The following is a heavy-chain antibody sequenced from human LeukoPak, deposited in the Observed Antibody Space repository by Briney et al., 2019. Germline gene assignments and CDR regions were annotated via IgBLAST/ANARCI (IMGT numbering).Heavy chain of an antibody. CDR2: ITSSSSYI. J-gene: IGHJ4*02. Sequence: GGSLRLSCAASGFTFSDESMTWVRQAPGKGLEWVSSITSSSSYIYYADSVKGRFAISRDNAKKSLYLQMNSLRAEDTAVYYCARGQDYGGNFDYWGQGTLVTVSS. D-gene: IGHD4-23*01. V-gene: IGHV3-21*01. CDR3: ARGQDYGGNFDY. CDR1: GFTFSDES.